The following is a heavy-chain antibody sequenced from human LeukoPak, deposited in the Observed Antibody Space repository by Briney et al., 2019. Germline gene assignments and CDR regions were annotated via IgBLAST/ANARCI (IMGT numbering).Heavy chain of an antibody. CDR2: IYYSGST. J-gene: IGHJ5*02. Sequence: PSETLSLTCTVSGGSISSSSYYWGWIRQPPGKGLEWIGSIYYSGSTYYNPSLKSRVTISVDTSKNQFSLKLSSVTAADTAVYYCASRGSHIAAAGTGPWGQGTLVTVSS. CDR3: ASRGSHIAAAGTGP. V-gene: IGHV4-39*01. CDR1: GGSISSSSYY. D-gene: IGHD6-13*01.